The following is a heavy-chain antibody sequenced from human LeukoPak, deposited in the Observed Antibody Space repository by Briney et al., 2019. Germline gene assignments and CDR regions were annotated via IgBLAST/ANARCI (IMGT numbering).Heavy chain of an antibody. Sequence: PGRSLRLSCAASGFTFSSYAMHWVRQAPGKGLEWVAVISYDGSNKYYADSVKGRFTISRDNAKNSLYLQMNSLRAEDTAVYYCARDTTPWGSGFDYYYYYMDVWGKGTTVTISS. CDR2: ISYDGSNK. CDR1: GFTFSSYA. V-gene: IGHV3-30*04. D-gene: IGHD7-27*01. CDR3: ARDTTPWGSGFDYYYYYMDV. J-gene: IGHJ6*03.